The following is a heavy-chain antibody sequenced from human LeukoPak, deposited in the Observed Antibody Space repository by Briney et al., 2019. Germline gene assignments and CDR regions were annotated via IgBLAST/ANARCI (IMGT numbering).Heavy chain of an antibody. D-gene: IGHD4-17*01. J-gene: IGHJ4*02. CDR1: GFTFSSYA. CDR2: ISYDGSNK. CDR3: ARDTESLGGDYGNLFDY. Sequence: GGSLRLSCAASGFTFSSYAMHWVRQAPGKGLEWGAVISYDGSNKYYADSVKGRFTISRDNSKNTLYLQMNSLRAEDTAVYYCARDTESLGGDYGNLFDYWGQGTLVTVSS. V-gene: IGHV3-30*04.